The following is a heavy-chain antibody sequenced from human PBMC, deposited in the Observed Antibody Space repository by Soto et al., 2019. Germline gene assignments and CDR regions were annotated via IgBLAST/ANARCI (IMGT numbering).Heavy chain of an antibody. V-gene: IGHV4-31*03. D-gene: IGHD6-19*01. CDR3: ARMYSSGSGWFHP. CDR2: FYSSGSI. CDR1: GYSITAGGYY. J-gene: IGHJ5*02. Sequence: ASETLSLTCFVSGYSITAGGYYWSWIRHHPGKGLEWIGSFYSSGSIIYNPSLRSRVSISGDTSRNQFSMSLTSVTAADTARYYCARMYSSGSGWFHPWGQGTLVTV.